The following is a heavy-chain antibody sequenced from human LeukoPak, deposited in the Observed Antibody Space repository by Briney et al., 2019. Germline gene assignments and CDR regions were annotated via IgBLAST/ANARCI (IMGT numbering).Heavy chain of an antibody. V-gene: IGHV4-34*01. J-gene: IGHJ4*02. CDR2: INHSGST. CDR3: ARVGYGDYGEYYFDY. D-gene: IGHD4-17*01. CDR1: GGSFSGYY. Sequence: SETLSLTCAVYGGSFSGYYWSWIRQPPGKGLEWIGEINHSGSTNYNPSLKSRVTISVDTSKNQFSLKLSSVTAADTAVYYCARVGYGDYGEYYFDYWGQGTLVTVSS.